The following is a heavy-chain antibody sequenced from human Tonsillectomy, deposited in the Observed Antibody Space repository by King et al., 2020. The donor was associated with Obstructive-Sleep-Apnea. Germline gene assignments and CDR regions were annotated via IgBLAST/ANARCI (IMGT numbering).Heavy chain of an antibody. CDR3: AKAQSKNFDY. CDR1: GFTLTSYG. J-gene: IGHJ4*02. CDR2: LSYDGNNK. Sequence: QLVQSGGGVVQPGRSLRLSCAASGFTLTSYGMHWVRQAPGKGLEWVAVLSYDGNNKYYADSVKGRFTISRDNSKNTLYLQMDSLRAEDTAVYYCAKAQSKNFDYWGQGTLVTVSS. V-gene: IGHV3-30*18.